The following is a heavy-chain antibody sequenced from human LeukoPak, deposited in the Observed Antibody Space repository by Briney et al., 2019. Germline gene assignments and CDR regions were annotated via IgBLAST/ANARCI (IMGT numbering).Heavy chain of an antibody. D-gene: IGHD2-8*01. V-gene: IGHV3-23*01. CDR2: ISGSRSST. CDR1: GFTFSSYA. J-gene: IGHJ4*02. Sequence: GGSLRLSCVASGFTFSSYAMSWVRQAPGKGLEWDSAISGSRSSTYYADSVKGRFTISRDNSKNTLYLQMNSLRAEDTAIYYCAQFGPGMAVGDYWGQGTLVTVSS. CDR3: AQFGPGMAVGDY.